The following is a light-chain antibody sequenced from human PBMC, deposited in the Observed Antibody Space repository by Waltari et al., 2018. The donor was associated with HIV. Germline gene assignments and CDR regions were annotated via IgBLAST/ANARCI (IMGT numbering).Light chain of an antibody. CDR1: QTVYNW. Sequence: DIPLTQSPSTVSASVGDRITITCRASQTVYNWLAWYQQSPGKAPKLLIYKASTLESGGPPRFSGSGSGTEFTLTINGLQSDDFATYYCQQYYSYSTFGPGTKVDIK. CDR3: QQYYSYST. V-gene: IGKV1-5*03. CDR2: KAS. J-gene: IGKJ3*01.